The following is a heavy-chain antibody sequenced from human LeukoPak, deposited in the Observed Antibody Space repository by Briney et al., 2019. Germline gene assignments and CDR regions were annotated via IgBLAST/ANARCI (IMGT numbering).Heavy chain of an antibody. J-gene: IGHJ4*02. Sequence: GGSLRLSCAASGFIFSSYAMQWVRQAPGRGLEWVAVISSDGNSNFYSNSVRGRFAISRDNSKNTVYLQMNTLKGEDTAVYYCAKDGGADGTFDYWGQGTLVTVSS. D-gene: IGHD6-13*01. CDR1: GFIFSSYA. CDR2: ISSDGNSN. V-gene: IGHV3-30*18. CDR3: AKDGGADGTFDY.